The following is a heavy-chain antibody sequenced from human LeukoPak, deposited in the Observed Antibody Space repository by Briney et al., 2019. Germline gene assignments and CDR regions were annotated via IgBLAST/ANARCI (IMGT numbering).Heavy chain of an antibody. J-gene: IGHJ4*02. V-gene: IGHV3-30-3*01. CDR1: GFTFSSYA. CDR3: ARDYDHSFDY. CDR2: ISYDGSNK. D-gene: IGHD5-12*01. Sequence: GRSLRLSCAASGFTFSSYAMHWVRQAPGKGLEWVAVISYDGSNKYYGDSVKGRFTISRDNSKNTLYLQMNSLRAEDTAVYYCARDYDHSFDYWGQGILVTVSS.